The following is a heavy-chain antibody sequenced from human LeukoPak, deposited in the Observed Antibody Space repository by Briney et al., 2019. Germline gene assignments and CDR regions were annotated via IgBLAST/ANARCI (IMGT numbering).Heavy chain of an antibody. J-gene: IGHJ5*02. V-gene: IGHV4-38-2*02. CDR2: IYHSGST. Sequence: SETLSLTCAVSGYSISSGYYWGWIRQPPGKGLEWIGSIYHSGSTYYNPSLKSRVTISVDTSKNQFSLKLSSVTAADTAVYYCARDGGDYGSGSYYNEDWFAPWGQGTLVTVSS. CDR3: ARDGGDYGSGSYYNEDWFAP. D-gene: IGHD3-10*01. CDR1: GYSISSGYY.